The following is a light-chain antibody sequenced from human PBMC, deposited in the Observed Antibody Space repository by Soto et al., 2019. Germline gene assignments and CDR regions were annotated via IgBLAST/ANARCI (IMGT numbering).Light chain of an antibody. CDR3: QQRSNWPLT. Sequence: EIVLTQSPATLSSSPGERATLSCRASQSVGSDLVWYQQKPGQAPRLLIDEASSRAAGIPARFSGSGSGTDFTLTISSLEPEDFAVYYCQQRSNWPLTFGPGTKVEIK. V-gene: IGKV3-11*01. CDR2: EAS. J-gene: IGKJ3*01. CDR1: QSVGSD.